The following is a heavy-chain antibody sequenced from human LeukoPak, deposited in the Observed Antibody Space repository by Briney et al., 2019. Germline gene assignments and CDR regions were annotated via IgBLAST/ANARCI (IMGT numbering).Heavy chain of an antibody. V-gene: IGHV4-59*01. Sequence: PSETLSLTCTVSGGSISSYYWSWIRQPPGKGLEWIGYIYYSGSTNYNPSLKSRVTISVDTSKNQFSLKLSSVTAADTAVYYCARAYSSRTDLFDYWGQGTLVTVSS. CDR3: ARAYSSRTDLFDY. CDR2: IYYSGST. D-gene: IGHD6-13*01. CDR1: GGSISSYY. J-gene: IGHJ4*02.